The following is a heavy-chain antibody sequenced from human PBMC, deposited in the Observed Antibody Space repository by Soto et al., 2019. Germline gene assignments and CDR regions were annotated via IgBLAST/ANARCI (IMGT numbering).Heavy chain of an antibody. Sequence: SETLSLTCAVYGGSFSGYYWSWIRQPPGKGLEWIGEINHSGSTNYNPSLKSRVTISVDTSKNQFSLRLSSVTAADTAVYYCARVKGIYYDFWSGPTKQKYWFDPWGQGTLVTVSS. V-gene: IGHV4-34*01. CDR3: ARVKGIYYDFWSGPTKQKYWFDP. D-gene: IGHD3-3*01. J-gene: IGHJ5*02. CDR2: INHSGST. CDR1: GGSFSGYY.